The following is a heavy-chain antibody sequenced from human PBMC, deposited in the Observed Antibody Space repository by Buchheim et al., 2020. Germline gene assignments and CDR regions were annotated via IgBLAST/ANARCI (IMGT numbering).Heavy chain of an antibody. CDR3: ARVAGDV. V-gene: IGHV3-30-3*01. CDR1: GFPFNNYP. Sequence: QVHLVESGGGVVQPGRSLRLSCAASGFPFNNYPMHWVRQTPGEGLEWLALISYDGSIKSYADSVRGRFTISRASSQNTLYLPVDSLRVDDTAIYYCARVAGDVWGQGTT. CDR2: ISYDGSIK. J-gene: IGHJ6*02.